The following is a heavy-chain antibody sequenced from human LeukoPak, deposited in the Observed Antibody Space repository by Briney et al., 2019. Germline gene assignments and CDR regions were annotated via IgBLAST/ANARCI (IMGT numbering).Heavy chain of an antibody. J-gene: IGHJ4*02. CDR1: GFTFDDYA. CDR2: ISRISEII. D-gene: IGHD3-10*01. Sequence: PGRSLRLSCAASGFTFDDYAMHWVRQAPGKGLEWVSGISRISEIIGYADSVKGRFTISRDNGENSLYLQMNSLRPEDTAIYYCAKDRYGSGSTLIEDWDQGSLVTVSS. CDR3: AKDRYGSGSTLIED. V-gene: IGHV3-9*01.